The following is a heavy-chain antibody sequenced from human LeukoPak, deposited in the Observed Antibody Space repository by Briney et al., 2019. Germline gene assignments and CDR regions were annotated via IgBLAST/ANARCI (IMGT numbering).Heavy chain of an antibody. CDR3: ARSQFPRIHDAFDI. Sequence: PSETLSLTCTVSGGSISSSSYYWGWIRQPPGKGLEWIGSIYYSGSTYYNPSLKSRVTISVDTSKNQFSLKLSSVTAADTAVYYCARSQFPRIHDAFDIWGQGTMVTVSS. V-gene: IGHV4-39*01. D-gene: IGHD2/OR15-2a*01. CDR1: GGSISSSSYY. J-gene: IGHJ3*02. CDR2: IYYSGST.